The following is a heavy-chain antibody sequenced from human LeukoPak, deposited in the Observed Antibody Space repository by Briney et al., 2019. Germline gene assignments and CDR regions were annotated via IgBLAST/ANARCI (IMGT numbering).Heavy chain of an antibody. CDR1: GGSISSYY. D-gene: IGHD6-6*01. CDR2: IYSSGST. V-gene: IGHV4-4*09. Sequence: SETLSLTCTFSGGSISSYYWSWIRQPPGKGLEWIGYIYSSGSTNYNPSLKSRVTISVDTSKNQFSLKLSSVTAADTAVYYCARTYSSSSHFAYWGQGTLVTVYS. J-gene: IGHJ4*02. CDR3: ARTYSSSSHFAY.